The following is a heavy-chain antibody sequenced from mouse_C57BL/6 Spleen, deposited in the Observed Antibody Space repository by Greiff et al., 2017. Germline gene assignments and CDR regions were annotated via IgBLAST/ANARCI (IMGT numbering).Heavy chain of an antibody. J-gene: IGHJ4*01. V-gene: IGHV10-1*01. CDR3: VRQEKDAMDY. Sequence: EVMLVESGGGLVQPKGSLQLSCAASGFSFNTYAMNWVRQAPGKGLEWVARIKSKSNNYATYYAESVKDRFTISRDDSESMLYLQMNNLKTEDTAMYYCVRQEKDAMDYWGQGTSVTVSS. CDR1: GFSFNTYA. CDR2: IKSKSNNYAT.